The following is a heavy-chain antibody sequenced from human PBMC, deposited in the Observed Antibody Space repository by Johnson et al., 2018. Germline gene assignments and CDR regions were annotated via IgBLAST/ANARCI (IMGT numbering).Heavy chain of an antibody. V-gene: IGHV3-48*04. J-gene: IGHJ1*01. CDR2: ISSSGSTI. D-gene: IGHD6-6*01. CDR1: GFTFSSYA. CDR3: ARDFVLQH. Sequence: VQLVESGGGVVQPGRSLRLSCAASGFTFSSYAMSWVRQAPGKGLEWVSYISSSGSTIYYAAPVKGRFTISRDNAKNYLYLQMNSLRAEDTAVYYWARDFVLQHWGQGTLVTVSS.